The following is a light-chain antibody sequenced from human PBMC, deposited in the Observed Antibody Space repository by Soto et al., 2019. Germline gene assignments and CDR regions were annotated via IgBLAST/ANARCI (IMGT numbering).Light chain of an antibody. J-gene: IGKJ1*01. CDR3: QQYYSTPGWT. CDR2: WAS. Sequence: TLAPDSLAVSLGERATINCKSSQSVLYSSNNKNYLAWYQQKPGQPPKLLIYWASTRESGVPDRFSGSGSGTDFTLTISSLQAEDVAVYYCQQYYSTPGWTFGQGTKVEIK. CDR1: QSVLYSSNNKNY. V-gene: IGKV4-1*01.